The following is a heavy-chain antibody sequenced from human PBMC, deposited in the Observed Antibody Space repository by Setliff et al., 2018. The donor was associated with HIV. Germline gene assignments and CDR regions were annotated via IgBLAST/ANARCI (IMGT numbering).Heavy chain of an antibody. Sequence: GGSLRLSCAVSGFTFSGFWMSWVRQVPGKGLEWVASINPGGSEKWYVDSVKGRFTVSGDNTKNSLYLQMNSLRGEDTAVYFCARAIRDGNSLINWFDPWGQGTLVTVSS. J-gene: IGHJ5*02. CDR3: ARAIRDGNSLINWFDP. D-gene: IGHD2-15*01. CDR1: GFTFSGFW. V-gene: IGHV3-7*01. CDR2: INPGGSEK.